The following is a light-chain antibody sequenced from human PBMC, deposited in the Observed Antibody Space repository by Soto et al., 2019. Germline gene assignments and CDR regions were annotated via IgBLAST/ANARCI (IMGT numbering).Light chain of an antibody. CDR3: CSYAGSYTEV. J-gene: IGLJ3*02. Sequence: QSVLTQPASVSGSPGQSITISCTGTSSDVGGYNYVSWYQQHPGKPPKLMIYDVSKRPSGVPDRFSGSKSGNTASLTISGLQAEDEADYYCCSYAGSYTEVFGGGTKLTVL. CDR1: SSDVGGYNY. V-gene: IGLV2-11*01. CDR2: DVS.